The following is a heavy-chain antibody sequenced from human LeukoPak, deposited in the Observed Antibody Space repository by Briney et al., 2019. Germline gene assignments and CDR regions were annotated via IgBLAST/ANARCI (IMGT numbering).Heavy chain of an antibody. V-gene: IGHV3-30*02. J-gene: IGHJ4*02. CDR1: GFTFSSYE. CDR3: AKDYSSGWYGVQFTDDY. D-gene: IGHD6-19*01. CDR2: IRYDGSNK. Sequence: PGGSLRLSCAASGFTFSSYEMNWVRQAPGKGLEWVAFIRYDGSNKYYADSVKGRFTISRDNSKNTLYLQMNSLRAEDTAVYYCAKDYSSGWYGVQFTDDYWGQGTLVTVSS.